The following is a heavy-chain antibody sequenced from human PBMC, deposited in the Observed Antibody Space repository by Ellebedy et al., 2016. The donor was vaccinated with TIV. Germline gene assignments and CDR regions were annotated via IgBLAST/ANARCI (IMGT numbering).Heavy chain of an antibody. V-gene: IGHV3-74*01. D-gene: IGHD5-12*01. CDR3: ARGEDIVATMDK. CDR2: ISSDGSTT. Sequence: GESLKISCAASGFTFSKYWMHWVRQAPGKGLVWVSRISSDGSTTSFPDSVEGRFTISRDNAKNRLYMQMHRLRVDDTAVYYCARGEDIVATMDKWGQGALVTVAS. CDR1: GFTFSKYW. J-gene: IGHJ4*02.